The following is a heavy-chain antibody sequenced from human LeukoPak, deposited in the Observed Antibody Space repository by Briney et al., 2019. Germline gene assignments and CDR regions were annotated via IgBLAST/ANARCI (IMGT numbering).Heavy chain of an antibody. V-gene: IGHV4-30-4*08. CDR1: GGSISSGDYY. CDR3: ARVLLWFGELLGNWYFDL. D-gene: IGHD3-10*01. CDR2: TYYSGST. Sequence: KPSETLSLPCTVSGGSISSGDYYWSWIRQPPGKGLKWIAYTYYSGSTYYNPSLKSRVTISVDTSKNQFSLKLSSVTAADTAVYYCARVLLWFGELLGNWYFDLWGRGTLVTVSS. J-gene: IGHJ2*01.